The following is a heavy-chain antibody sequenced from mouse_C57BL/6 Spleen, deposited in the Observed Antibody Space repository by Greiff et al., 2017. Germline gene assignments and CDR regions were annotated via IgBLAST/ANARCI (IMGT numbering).Heavy chain of an antibody. J-gene: IGHJ3*01. CDR1: GYAFTNYL. CDR3: ARGSITTVVATEGFAY. Sequence: QVQLQQSGAELVRPGTSVKVSCKASGYAFTNYLIEWVKQRPGQGLEWIGVINPGSGGPNYNEKFKGKATLTADKSSGTAYMQLSSLTSEDSAVYFCARGSITTVVATEGFAYWGQGTLVTVSA. CDR2: INPGSGGP. V-gene: IGHV1-54*01. D-gene: IGHD1-1*01.